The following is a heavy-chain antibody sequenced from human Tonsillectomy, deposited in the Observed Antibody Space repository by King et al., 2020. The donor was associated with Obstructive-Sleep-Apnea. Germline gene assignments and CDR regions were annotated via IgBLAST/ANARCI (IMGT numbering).Heavy chain of an antibody. Sequence: VQLVESGGGVVQPGRSLRLSCAASGFTFSSYAIHWVRQVPGKGLEWVALISNDGSIKYYADSVKGRFTISRDNSKNTLFLLMNSLTTEDTAVYFCAKEIGGGGYIHAWILSDYYYYGMDVWGQGTTVTVSS. CDR2: ISNDGSIK. J-gene: IGHJ6*02. D-gene: IGHD5-18*01. CDR3: AKEIGGGGYIHAWILSDYYYYGMDV. CDR1: GFTFSSYA. V-gene: IGHV3-30*18.